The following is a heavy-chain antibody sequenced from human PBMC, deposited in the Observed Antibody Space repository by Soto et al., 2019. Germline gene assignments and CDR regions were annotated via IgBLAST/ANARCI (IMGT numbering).Heavy chain of an antibody. D-gene: IGHD5-18*01. CDR2: ISAYNGNT. J-gene: IGHJ4*02. CDR3: ARQDEYSYGLPSDY. V-gene: IGHV1-18*01. Sequence: ASLKVSCKASGYTFTRHGISWVRQAPGQGLEWMGWISAYNGNTNYAQKLQGRVTMTTDTSTSTAYMELRSLRSDDTAVYYCARQDEYSYGLPSDYWGQGTLVTVSS. CDR1: GYTFTRHG.